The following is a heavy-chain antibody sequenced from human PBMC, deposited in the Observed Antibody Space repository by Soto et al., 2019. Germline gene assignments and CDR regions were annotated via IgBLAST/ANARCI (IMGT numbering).Heavy chain of an antibody. Sequence: PGGALRLSCAASGFTVNSNYMSWVRQAPGKGLEWVSVIYSGGSTYYADSVKGRFIISRDDSKNTLFLQMNSLRAEDTAVYYCATAKLLLPWLFDYWGQGALVTVPQ. J-gene: IGHJ4*02. V-gene: IGHV3-66*01. D-gene: IGHD2-15*01. CDR2: IYSGGST. CDR1: GFTVNSNY. CDR3: ATAKLLLPWLFDY.